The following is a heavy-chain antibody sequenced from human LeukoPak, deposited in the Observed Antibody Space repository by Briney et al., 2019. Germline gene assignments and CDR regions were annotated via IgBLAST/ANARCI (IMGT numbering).Heavy chain of an antibody. CDR3: ARDWRGTTGLDC. D-gene: IGHD1-1*01. V-gene: IGHV3-53*01. J-gene: IGHJ4*02. CDR1: GFTVSSNY. CDR2: IYSGGST. Sequence: GGSLRLSCAASGFTVSSNYMSWVRQAPGKGLEWVSVIYSGGSTYYADSVKGRFTISRDNSKNTLYLQMNSLRAEDTAVYYCARDWRGTTGLDCWGQGTLVTVSS.